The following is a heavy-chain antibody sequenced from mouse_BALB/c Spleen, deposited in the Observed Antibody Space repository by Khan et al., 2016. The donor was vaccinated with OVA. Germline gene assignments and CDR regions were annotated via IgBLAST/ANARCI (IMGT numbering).Heavy chain of an antibody. J-gene: IGHJ3*01. CDR3: ASSPYRYAFAY. V-gene: IGHV3-8*02. CDR2: MIYSGNP. D-gene: IGHD2-14*01. CDR1: GDSITSGY. Sequence: EVQLQESGPSLVKPSQTLSLTCSVTGDSITSGYWNWIRTFPGNKLEYMGYMIYSGNPYYNPSLKSRISITRHTSKNQYYLQLNCVTHEDTATYYCASSPYRYAFAYWAHAPLVTVSA.